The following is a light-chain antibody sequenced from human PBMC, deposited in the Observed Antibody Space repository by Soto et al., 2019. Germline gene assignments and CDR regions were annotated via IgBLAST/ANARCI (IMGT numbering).Light chain of an antibody. V-gene: IGKV1-13*02. CDR3: QQFNSYPLT. CDR1: QAISNY. CDR2: DGS. J-gene: IGKJ5*01. Sequence: AIQLTQSPSSLSASVGDRVTITCRAIQAISNYLAGYNQKPGKTPQLLIYDGSSLESGVPSRFSGGGSGTDFTLSISSLQPEDFATYYCQQFNSYPLTFGQGTRLELK.